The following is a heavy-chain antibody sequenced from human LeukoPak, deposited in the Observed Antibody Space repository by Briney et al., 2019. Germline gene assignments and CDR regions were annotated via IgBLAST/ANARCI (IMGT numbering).Heavy chain of an antibody. CDR1: GSTFTGYY. J-gene: IGHJ6*03. D-gene: IGHD6-13*01. V-gene: IGHV1-2*06. CDR2: INPNSGGT. Sequence: ASVKVSCKASGSTFTGYYMHWVRPAPGQGLEWMGRINPNSGGTNYAQKFPGRVTMTRDTSISTAYMELSRLRSDDTAVYYCARVVSAAAGNLYYYYYYMDVWGKGTTVTVSS. CDR3: ARVVSAAAGNLYYYYYYMDV.